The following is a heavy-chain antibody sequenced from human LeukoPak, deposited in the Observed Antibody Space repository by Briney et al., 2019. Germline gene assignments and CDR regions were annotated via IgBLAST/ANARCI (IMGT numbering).Heavy chain of an antibody. CDR2: IYYSGST. J-gene: IGHJ5*02. CDR1: GGSLSSYY. CDR3: ARVYGSGSYYFRKYNWFDP. V-gene: IGHV4-59*01. D-gene: IGHD3-10*01. Sequence: SETLSLTCTVSGGSLSSYYWSWIRQPPGKGLEWIGYIYYSGSTNYNPSLKTRVTISVDTSKNQFSLKLSSVTAADTAVYYCARVYGSGSYYFRKYNWFDPWGQGTLVTVSS.